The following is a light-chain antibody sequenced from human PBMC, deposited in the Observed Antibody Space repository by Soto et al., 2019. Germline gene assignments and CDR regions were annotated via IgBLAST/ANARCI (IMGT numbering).Light chain of an antibody. CDR1: QSVDSK. CDR3: QQYHDWPTVT. J-gene: IGKJ4*01. V-gene: IGKV3-15*01. Sequence: EIVMTQSPATLSVSPGERATLSCRASQSVDSKLAWYQQKPGQAPRLLIYGASTRATGIPARFSGSVSGTEFTLPISSLQSEDFAVYFGQQYHDWPTVTFGRGTKVDIK. CDR2: GAS.